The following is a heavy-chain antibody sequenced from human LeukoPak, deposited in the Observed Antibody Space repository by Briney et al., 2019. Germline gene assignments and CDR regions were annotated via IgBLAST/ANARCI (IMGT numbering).Heavy chain of an antibody. CDR3: ARIAVAGTGGIYYFDY. J-gene: IGHJ4*02. Sequence: ASVKVSCKASGYTFTGYYMHWVRQAPGQGLEWMGWINPNSGGTNYAQKFQGRVTMTRDTSISTAYMELSRLRSDDTAVYYCARIAVAGTGGIYYFDYWGQGTLVTVSS. V-gene: IGHV1-2*02. D-gene: IGHD6-19*01. CDR1: GYTFTGYY. CDR2: INPNSGGT.